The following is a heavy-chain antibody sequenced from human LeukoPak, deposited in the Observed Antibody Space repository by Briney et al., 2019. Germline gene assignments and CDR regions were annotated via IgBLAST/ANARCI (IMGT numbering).Heavy chain of an antibody. CDR1: GFTVSDNN. CDR2: LHRDGSV. CDR3: AKDLPTPDYYDSSGHDY. D-gene: IGHD3-22*01. J-gene: IGHJ4*02. V-gene: IGHV3-53*01. Sequence: PGGSLRLSCAASGFTVSDNNMIWVRQAPGKGLEWVSTLHRDGSVRYADSVNGRFTISRDNSKNTLYLQMNSLRAEDTAVYYCAKDLPTPDYYDSSGHDYWGQGTLVTVSS.